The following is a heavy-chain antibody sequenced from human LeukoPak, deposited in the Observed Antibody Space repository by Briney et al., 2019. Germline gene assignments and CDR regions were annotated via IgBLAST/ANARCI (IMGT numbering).Heavy chain of an antibody. J-gene: IGHJ5*01. CDR3: ARNHGGWFDS. CDR1: GGSISSYY. Sequence: SETLSLTCTVSGGSISSYYWSWIRQPPGKGLEWIGEINHSGSTNYNPSLKSRVTISVDTSKNQFSLKVNSVTAADTAAYYCARNHGGWFDSWGQGTLVTVSS. CDR2: INHSGST. V-gene: IGHV4-59*01. D-gene: IGHD4-23*01.